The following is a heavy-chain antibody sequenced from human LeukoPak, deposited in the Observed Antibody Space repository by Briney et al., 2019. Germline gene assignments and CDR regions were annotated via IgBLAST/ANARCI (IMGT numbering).Heavy chain of an antibody. Sequence: PGGSLRLSCAASGFIFDDYGMSWVRQVPGKGLEWVAGINWKGDTATYAGSVKGRFTIARDNAKNPLYLQMNSLRAEDAAWDYCARDGARVYYYDSSGYYDLYWGQAILVTVSS. CDR2: INWKGDTA. D-gene: IGHD3-22*01. J-gene: IGHJ4*02. V-gene: IGHV3-20*04. CDR1: GFIFDDYG. CDR3: ARDGARVYYYDSSGYYDLY.